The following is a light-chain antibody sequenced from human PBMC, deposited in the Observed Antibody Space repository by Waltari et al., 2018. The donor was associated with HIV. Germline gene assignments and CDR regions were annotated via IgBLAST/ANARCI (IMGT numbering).Light chain of an antibody. CDR2: DDV. Sequence: YVLTQPPSVSGAPGQTDRITCWGNNNRTKRVHWYQQKPGQAPVLVVYDDVDRPSGIPERFSGSNSGNTATLTISRVDAGDEADYYCQVWDSGSEPPVVFGGGTKLTVL. V-gene: IGLV3-21*02. CDR3: QVWDSGSEPPVV. CDR1: NNRTKR. J-gene: IGLJ2*01.